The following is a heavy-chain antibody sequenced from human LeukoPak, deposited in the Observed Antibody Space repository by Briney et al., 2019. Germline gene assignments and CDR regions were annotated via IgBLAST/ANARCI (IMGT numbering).Heavy chain of an antibody. Sequence: PSETLPLTCTDSGGSISSYYWSWIRQPPGKGLEWIGDIYYSGSTNYNPSLKSRVTISVDTSKNQFSLKLSSVTAADTAVYYCARVIAVAGGEFDYWGQGTLVTVSS. D-gene: IGHD6-19*01. J-gene: IGHJ4*02. V-gene: IGHV4-59*01. CDR3: ARVIAVAGGEFDY. CDR1: GGSISSYY. CDR2: IYYSGST.